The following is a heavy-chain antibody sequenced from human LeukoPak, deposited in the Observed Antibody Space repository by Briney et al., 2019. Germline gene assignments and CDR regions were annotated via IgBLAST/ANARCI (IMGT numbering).Heavy chain of an antibody. V-gene: IGHV1-2*02. D-gene: IGHD3/OR15-3a*01. CDR3: ARVAKSFWTYGLGY. CDR2: INPNSGGT. J-gene: IGHJ4*02. CDR1: GYTFTGYY. Sequence: ASVKVSCKASGYTFTGYYMHWVRQAPGQALECMGWINPNSGGTNYAQKFQGRVTMTRDTSISTAYMELSRLRSDDTAVYYCARVAKSFWTYGLGYWGQGTLVTVSS.